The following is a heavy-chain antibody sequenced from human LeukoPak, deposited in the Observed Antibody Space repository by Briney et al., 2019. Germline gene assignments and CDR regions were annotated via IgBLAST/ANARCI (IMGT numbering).Heavy chain of an antibody. CDR2: IIPIFGTA. V-gene: IGHV1-69*13. D-gene: IGHD4-17*01. J-gene: IGHJ6*02. Sequence: SVKVSCKASGGTFSSYAISWVRQAPGQGLEWMGGIIPIFGTANYAQKLQGRVTITADESTSTAYMELSSLRSEDTAVYYCARAEDYVHYYGMDVWGLGTTVTVSS. CDR3: ARAEDYVHYYGMDV. CDR1: GGTFSSYA.